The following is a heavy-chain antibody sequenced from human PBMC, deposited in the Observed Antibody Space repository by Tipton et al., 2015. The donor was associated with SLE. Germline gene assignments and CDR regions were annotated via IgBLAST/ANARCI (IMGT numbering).Heavy chain of an antibody. CDR2: INHSGST. Sequence: TLSLTCTVSSGSVSSYYWSWIRQPPGKGLEWIGEINHSGSTYYNPSLKSRVTISVDTSKNQFSLKLSSVTAADTAVYYCARGRIQLNYYYGMDVWGQGTTVTVSS. CDR1: SGSVSSYY. CDR3: ARGRIQLNYYYGMDV. V-gene: IGHV4-34*01. J-gene: IGHJ6*02. D-gene: IGHD5-18*01.